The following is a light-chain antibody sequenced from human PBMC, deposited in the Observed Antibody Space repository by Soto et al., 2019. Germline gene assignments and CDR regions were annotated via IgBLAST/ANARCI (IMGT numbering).Light chain of an antibody. CDR1: SSDVGGYNY. J-gene: IGLJ1*01. V-gene: IGLV2-8*01. Sequence: QSALTQPPSASGSPGQSVTISCTGTSSDVGGYNYVSWYQHHPGKAPKLIIYEVYKRPSGVPDRFSGSKSGNTAALTVSGLPAEDEADYYCSSYVGTNSYVFGTGTKLTVI. CDR2: EVY. CDR3: SSYVGTNSYV.